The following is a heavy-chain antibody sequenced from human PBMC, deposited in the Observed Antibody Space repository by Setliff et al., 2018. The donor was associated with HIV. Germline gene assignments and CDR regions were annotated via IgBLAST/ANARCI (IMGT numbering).Heavy chain of an antibody. CDR2: IKSKTDGGTT. CDR1: GFTFSNAW. CDR3: ARDPRFDAFDI. V-gene: IGHV3-15*01. Sequence: LRLSCAASGFTFSNAWMSWVRQAPGKGLEWVGRIKSKTDGGTTDYAAPVKGRFTISRDDSKNTLYLQMNSLRGEDTAVYYCARDPRFDAFDIWGQGTMVTVSS. J-gene: IGHJ3*02.